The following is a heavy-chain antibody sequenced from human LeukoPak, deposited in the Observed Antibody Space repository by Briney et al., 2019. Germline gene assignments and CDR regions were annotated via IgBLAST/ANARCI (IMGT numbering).Heavy chain of an antibody. J-gene: IGHJ4*02. V-gene: IGHV4-61*02. Sequence: PSETLSLTCTVSGGSISSGSYYWSWIRQPAGKGLEWIGRIYTSGSTNYNPSLKSRVTISVDTSKNQFSLKLSSVTAADTAVYYCAREGIPSQQDDYWGQGTLVTVSS. CDR1: GGSISSGSYY. CDR3: AREGIPSQQDDY. D-gene: IGHD1/OR15-1a*01. CDR2: IYTSGST.